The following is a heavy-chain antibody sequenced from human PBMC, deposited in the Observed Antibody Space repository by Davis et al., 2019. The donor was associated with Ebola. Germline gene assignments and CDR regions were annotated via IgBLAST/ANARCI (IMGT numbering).Heavy chain of an antibody. J-gene: IGHJ4*02. D-gene: IGHD3-22*01. Sequence: ASVKVSCKVSPYSLAVLALQWVRQAPGKGLEWMGGFDPEDGEIVYAQKFQGRVTMTEDTSTDTAYMELSSLRSGDTAIYYCATVRAHSRHDNWGQGTLVTVAS. CDR2: FDPEDGEI. CDR3: ATVRAHSRHDN. V-gene: IGHV1-24*01. CDR1: PYSLAVLA.